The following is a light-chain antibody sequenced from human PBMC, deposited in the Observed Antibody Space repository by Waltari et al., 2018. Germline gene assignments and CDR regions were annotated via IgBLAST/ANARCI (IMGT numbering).Light chain of an antibody. Sequence: DVLLTQSPVSLPVTLGQPASMSCNSSQILAHSDGNTYLNWFHQRPGQSPRRLISKVSRRDSGVKERFSGSGSGTAFTLRISRVASEDVGVYYCMQGTHWPQTFGQGTKVEIK. CDR1: QILAHSDGNTY. J-gene: IGKJ1*01. V-gene: IGKV2-30*02. CDR2: KVS. CDR3: MQGTHWPQT.